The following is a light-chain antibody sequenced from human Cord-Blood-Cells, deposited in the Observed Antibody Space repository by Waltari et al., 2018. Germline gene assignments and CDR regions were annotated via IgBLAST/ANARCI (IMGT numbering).Light chain of an antibody. V-gene: IGLV2-14*01. CDR2: DVR. CDR1: SSDVGGYNY. J-gene: IGLJ2*01. Sequence: QSALTQPASVSGSPGQSIIISCTGTSSDVGGYNYVSWYQQHPGKAPKLMIYDVRNRPPGVSNRFSGTKSGSTASLTIPGLQAEDEADYYCSSSTSSSTLVFGGGTKLTVL. CDR3: SSSTSSSTLV.